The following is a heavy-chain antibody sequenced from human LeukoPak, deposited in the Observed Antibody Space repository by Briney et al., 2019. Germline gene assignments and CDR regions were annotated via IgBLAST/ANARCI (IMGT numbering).Heavy chain of an antibody. Sequence: GGSLRLSCAASGFTFSSYAMSWVRQAPGKGLEWASAISGSGGSTYYADSVKGRFTISRDNAKNSLYLQMNSLRAEDTAVYYCARSYSGSGSYYPIFYWGQGTLVTVSS. CDR3: ARSYSGSGSYYPIFY. V-gene: IGHV3-23*01. CDR1: GFTFSSYA. J-gene: IGHJ4*02. CDR2: ISGSGGST. D-gene: IGHD3-10*01.